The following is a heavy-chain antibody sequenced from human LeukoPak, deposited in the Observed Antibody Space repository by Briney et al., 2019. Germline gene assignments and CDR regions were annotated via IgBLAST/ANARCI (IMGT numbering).Heavy chain of an antibody. CDR2: ISSSGSTI. CDR3: ARVGGDYYESSGYSPVFDY. J-gene: IGHJ4*02. CDR1: GFTFSSYE. D-gene: IGHD3-22*01. Sequence: GGSLRLSCAASGFTFSSYEMNWVRQAPGKGLEWVSYISSSGSTIYYADSVKGRFTISRDNAKNSLYLQMNSLRAEDTAVYYCARVGGDYYESSGYSPVFDYWGQGTLVTVSS. V-gene: IGHV3-48*03.